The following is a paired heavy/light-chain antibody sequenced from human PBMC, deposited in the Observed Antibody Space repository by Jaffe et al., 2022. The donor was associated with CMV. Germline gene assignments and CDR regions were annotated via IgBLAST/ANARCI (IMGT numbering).Light chain of an antibody. J-gene: IGKJ1*01. CDR3: QQYYSTPPWT. Sequence: DIVMTQSPDSLAVSLGERATINCKSSQSVLYSSNNKNYLAWYQQKPGQPPKLLIYWASTRESGVPDRFTGSGSGTDFTLTISSLQAEDVAVYYCQQYYSTPPWTFGQGTKVEVK. CDR2: WAS. V-gene: IGKV4-1*01. CDR1: QSVLYSSNNKNY.
Heavy chain of an antibody. V-gene: IGHV3-11*01. D-gene: IGHD6-19*01. CDR1: GFTFSDYY. J-gene: IGHJ4*02. Sequence: QVQLVESGGGLVKPGGSLRLSCAASGFTFSDYYMTWIRQSPGKGLEWVSYISSSGNTIYYADSVKGRFTISRDNAKNSLYLQMKSLRAEDTAVYYCVRSEGWNYGDYWGQGTLVTVSS. CDR3: VRSEGWNYGDY. CDR2: ISSSGNTI.